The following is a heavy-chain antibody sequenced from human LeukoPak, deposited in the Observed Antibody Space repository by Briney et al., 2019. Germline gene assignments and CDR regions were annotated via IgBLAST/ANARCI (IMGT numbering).Heavy chain of an antibody. CDR2: ISSSGSTI. D-gene: IGHD2-15*01. J-gene: IGHJ3*02. Sequence: PGGSLRLSCAASGFTFSSYEMNWVRQAPGKGLEWVSYISSSGSTIYYADSVKGRFTISRDNAKNSLYLQMNSLRAEDTAGYYCARDCGGGSCYGPYDAFDIWGQGTMVTVSS. CDR3: ARDCGGGSCYGPYDAFDI. V-gene: IGHV3-48*03. CDR1: GFTFSSYE.